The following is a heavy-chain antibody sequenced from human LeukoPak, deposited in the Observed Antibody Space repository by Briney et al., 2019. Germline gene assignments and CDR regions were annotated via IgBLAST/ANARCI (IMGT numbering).Heavy chain of an antibody. V-gene: IGHV1-2*02. Sequence: ASVNVSCKASGYTFTGYYMHWVRQAPGQGLEWMGWINPNSGGKHYAQNFQGRVTMTRDTSICTAYMELSRLTSDDTAVYFCARDLLDPRSGSLSDYWGQGTLVTVSS. J-gene: IGHJ4*02. CDR3: ARDLLDPRSGSLSDY. CDR1: GYTFTGYY. D-gene: IGHD1-26*01. CDR2: INPNSGGK.